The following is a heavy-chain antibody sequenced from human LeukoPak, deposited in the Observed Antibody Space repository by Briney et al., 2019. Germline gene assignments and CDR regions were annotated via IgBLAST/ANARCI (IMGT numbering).Heavy chain of an antibody. Sequence: SETLSLTCTVSGGSISGSISSYYWNWIRQPPGKGLEWIGYIYYSGSTNYNPSLKSRVTISVDTSKNQFSLKMTSVTAADTAVYYCARTTVTTGNDYWGQGTLVTVSS. V-gene: IGHV4-61*01. J-gene: IGHJ4*02. CDR1: GGSISGSISSYY. D-gene: IGHD4-17*01. CDR2: IYYSGST. CDR3: ARTTVTTGNDY.